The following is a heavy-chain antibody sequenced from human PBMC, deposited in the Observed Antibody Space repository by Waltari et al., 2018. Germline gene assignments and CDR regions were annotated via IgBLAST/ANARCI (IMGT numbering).Heavy chain of an antibody. Sequence: QVQLQQWGAGLLKPSATLSVTCAVYGGSFSGYYWSWLRQPPGKGLAWIGELNHSGSTNYTPSLKSRVTISVDTSKNQFSLKLSSVTAADTAVYYCARGGSDFWSGYYRGYYYYGMDVWGQGTTVTVSS. V-gene: IGHV4-34*01. D-gene: IGHD3-3*01. CDR2: LNHSGST. CDR3: ARGGSDFWSGYYRGYYYYGMDV. CDR1: GGSFSGYY. J-gene: IGHJ6*02.